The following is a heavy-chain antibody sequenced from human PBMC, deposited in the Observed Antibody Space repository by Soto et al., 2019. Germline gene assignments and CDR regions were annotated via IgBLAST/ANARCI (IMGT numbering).Heavy chain of an antibody. D-gene: IGHD3-3*01. CDR3: ARDARYYDFWSGFNWFDP. V-gene: IGHV3-11*01. CDR1: GFTFIDYY. J-gene: IGHJ5*02. CDR2: ISSSGSTI. Sequence: GGSLRLSCAASGFTFIDYYMSFFRHSAFKWLEWVSYISSSGSTIYYADSVKGRFTISRDNAKNSLYLQMNSLRAEDTAVYYCARDARYYDFWSGFNWFDPWGQGTLVTISS.